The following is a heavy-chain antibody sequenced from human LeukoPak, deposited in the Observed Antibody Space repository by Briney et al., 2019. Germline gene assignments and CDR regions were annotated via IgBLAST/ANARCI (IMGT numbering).Heavy chain of an antibody. CDR3: AKIPRTYYYDSSG. J-gene: IGHJ4*02. V-gene: IGHV4-31*03. D-gene: IGHD3-22*01. Sequence: PSETLSLTCTVSGGSISSGGYHWSWIRQHPGKGLEWIGYIYYSGSTYYNPSLKSRVTISVDTSKNQFSLKLSSVTAADTAVYYCAKIPRTYYYDSSGWGQGTLVTVSS. CDR2: IYYSGST. CDR1: GGSISSGGYH.